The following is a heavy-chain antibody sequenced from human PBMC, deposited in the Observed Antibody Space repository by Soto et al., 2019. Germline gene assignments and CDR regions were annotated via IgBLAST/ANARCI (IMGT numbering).Heavy chain of an antibody. J-gene: IGHJ4*02. CDR2: ISGSGGST. CDR3: AKEQTHSEADTSSIFDY. V-gene: IGHV3-23*01. Sequence: EVQLLESGGGLVEPGWSLRLSCAASGFTFSNYPMTWVRQAPGKGLEWVSSISGSGGSTYYADSVKGRFTISRDNPKNTISLQMNSLRAEDTAVYYCAKEQTHSEADTSSIFDYWGQGTLVTVSS. CDR1: GFTFSNYP. D-gene: IGHD2-2*01.